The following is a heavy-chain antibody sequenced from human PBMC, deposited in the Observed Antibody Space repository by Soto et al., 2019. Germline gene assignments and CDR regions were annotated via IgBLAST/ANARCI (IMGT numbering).Heavy chain of an antibody. CDR1: GYTFTRSG. CDR2: ISTYNGDT. V-gene: IGHV1-18*01. CDR3: AREGVAPYYYYGMDV. D-gene: IGHD5-12*01. Sequence: GASVKVSCEASGYTFTRSGISWVRQAPGQGLEWTGWISTYNGDTNYAQTFQGRVTMTTDTSTSTVHMEVRSLRSDDTAVYYCAREGVAPYYYYGMDVWGQGTPVTVSS. J-gene: IGHJ6*02.